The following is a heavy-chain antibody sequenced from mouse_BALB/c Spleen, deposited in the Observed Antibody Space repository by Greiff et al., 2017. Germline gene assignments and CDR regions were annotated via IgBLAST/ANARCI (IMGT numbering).Heavy chain of an antibody. J-gene: IGHJ3*01. Sequence: QVQLQQSGAELVKPGASVKMSCKASGYTFTSYWMHWVKQRPGQGLEWIGVIDPSDSYTSYNQKFKGKATLTVDTSSSTAYMQLSSLTSEDSAVYYCTRALYYGYPWFAYWGQGTLVTVSA. CDR3: TRALYYGYPWFAY. CDR2: IDPSDSYT. CDR1: GYTFTSYW. V-gene: IGHV1S127*01. D-gene: IGHD2-2*01.